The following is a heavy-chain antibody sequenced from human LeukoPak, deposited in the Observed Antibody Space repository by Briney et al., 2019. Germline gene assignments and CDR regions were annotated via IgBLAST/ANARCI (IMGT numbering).Heavy chain of an antibody. D-gene: IGHD2-15*01. V-gene: IGHV4-34*01. J-gene: IGHJ5*02. Sequence: SETLSLTCTVSGGSISSYYWSWIRQPPGKGLEWIGEINHAGTTSYNPSLKSRVTISVDMSKNQFSLNLTSVTAADTAVYYCAGVLGTPGPWGPGTLVTVSS. CDR1: GGSISSYY. CDR3: AGVLGTPGP. CDR2: INHAGTT.